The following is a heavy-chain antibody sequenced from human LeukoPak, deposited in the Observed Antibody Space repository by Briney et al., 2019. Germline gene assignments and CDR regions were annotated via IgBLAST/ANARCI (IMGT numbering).Heavy chain of an antibody. V-gene: IGHV2-5*02. D-gene: IGHD3-10*01. Sequence: SGPTLVKPTQTLTLSCTFSGFSLSTSGVGVGWIRQPPGKALEWLALIYWDDDKRYSPSLKSRLTITKDTSEKQVVLTMTNMDPVDTATYYCAHRKRGDLWFGHQFDYWGQGTLVTVSS. CDR2: IYWDDDK. J-gene: IGHJ4*02. CDR1: GFSLSTSGVG. CDR3: AHRKRGDLWFGHQFDY.